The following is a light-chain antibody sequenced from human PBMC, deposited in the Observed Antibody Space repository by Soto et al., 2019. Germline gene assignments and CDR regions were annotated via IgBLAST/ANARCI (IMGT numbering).Light chain of an antibody. V-gene: IGKV3-20*01. CDR1: QSVTTQ. CDR2: GAS. CDR3: QQNGGSNRT. Sequence: IVLTQSPGTLSLSPGERATLSWRASQSVTTQLAWYQQKPGQAPRLIIHGASSRATGVTDRITGSGSGTDFTLSIIRLEPEDFAVYYWQQNGGSNRTFGQGTKVDIK. J-gene: IGKJ1*01.